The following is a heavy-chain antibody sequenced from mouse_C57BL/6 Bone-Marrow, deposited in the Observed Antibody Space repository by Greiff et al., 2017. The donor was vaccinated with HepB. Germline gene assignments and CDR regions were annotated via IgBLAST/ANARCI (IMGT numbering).Heavy chain of an antibody. CDR3: ARDGYYGYFDV. V-gene: IGHV5-17*01. CDR1: GFTFSDYG. CDR2: ISSGSSTI. J-gene: IGHJ1*03. D-gene: IGHD2-3*01. Sequence: EVQLVESGGGLVKPGGSLKLSCAASGFTFSDYGMHWVRQAPEKGLEWVAYISSGSSTIYYADTVKGRFTISKDNAKNTLFLQITSLRSEDTAMYYCARDGYYGYFDVWGTGTTVTVSS.